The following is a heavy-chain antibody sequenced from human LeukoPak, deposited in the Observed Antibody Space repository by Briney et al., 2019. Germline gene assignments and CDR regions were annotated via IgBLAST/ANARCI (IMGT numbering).Heavy chain of an antibody. CDR1: GGSISTYY. CDR2: ISYSRST. V-gene: IGHV4-59*08. D-gene: IGHD5-18*01. CDR3: ARNGYSYGFDI. Sequence: PSETLSLTCTVSGGSISTYYWSWIRQPPGKGLEWIAYISYSRSTNYNPSLKSRVTISVDTSKNQFSLKLNSVTAADTAVYFCARNGYSYGFDIWGQGTMFTVSS. J-gene: IGHJ3*02.